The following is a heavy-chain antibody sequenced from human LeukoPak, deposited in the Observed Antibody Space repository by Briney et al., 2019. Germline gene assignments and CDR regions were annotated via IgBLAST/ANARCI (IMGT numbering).Heavy chain of an antibody. J-gene: IGHJ4*02. CDR3: AKEAYIEMATITPDY. CDR1: GFTFSSYS. D-gene: IGHD5-24*01. Sequence: PGGSLRLSCAASGFTFSSYSMNWVRQAPGKGLEWVSSISSSSSYIYYADSVKGRFTISRDNAKNSLYLQMNSLRAEDTAVHYCAKEAYIEMATITPDYWGQGTLVTVSS. V-gene: IGHV3-21*01. CDR2: ISSSSSYI.